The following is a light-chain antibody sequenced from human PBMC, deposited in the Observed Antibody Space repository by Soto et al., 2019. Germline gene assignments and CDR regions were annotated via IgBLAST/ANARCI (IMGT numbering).Light chain of an antibody. J-gene: IGKJ1*01. V-gene: IGKV1-39*01. CDR1: QSISTY. Sequence: DIQMTQSPSFLSASVGDRVTITCWASQSISTYLNWYQQKPGKAPKLLIYGASTLQSAVPSRFTGSGSETDFTLTISSLQPEDFATYYCQQTYSTPWTFGQGTKVEIK. CDR3: QQTYSTPWT. CDR2: GAS.